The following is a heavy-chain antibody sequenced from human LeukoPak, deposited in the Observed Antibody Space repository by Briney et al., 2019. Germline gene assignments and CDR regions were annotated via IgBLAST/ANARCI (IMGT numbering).Heavy chain of an antibody. CDR1: GFTFSDYY. J-gene: IGHJ4*02. CDR3: AKSTPIVGATDY. D-gene: IGHD1-26*01. Sequence: GGSLRLSCAASGFTFSDYYMSWVRQAPGKGLEWVSAISGSGGSTYYADSVKGRFTISRDNSKNTLYLQMNSLRAEDTAVYYCAKSTPIVGATDYWGQGTLVTVSS. V-gene: IGHV3-23*01. CDR2: ISGSGGST.